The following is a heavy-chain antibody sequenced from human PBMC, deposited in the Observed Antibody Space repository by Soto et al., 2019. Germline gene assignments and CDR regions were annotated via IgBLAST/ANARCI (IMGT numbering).Heavy chain of an antibody. D-gene: IGHD3-22*01. CDR3: ARQPLRLEYYYDSSALSGVDY. V-gene: IGHV4-39*01. CDR2: IYYSGST. Sequence: PSETLSLTCTVSGGSISSSSYYWGWIRQPPGKGLEWIGSIYYSGSTYYNPSLKSRVTISVDTSKNQFSLKLSSVTAADTAVYYCARQPLRLEYYYDSSALSGVDYWGQGTLVTVSS. CDR1: GGSISSSSYY. J-gene: IGHJ4*02.